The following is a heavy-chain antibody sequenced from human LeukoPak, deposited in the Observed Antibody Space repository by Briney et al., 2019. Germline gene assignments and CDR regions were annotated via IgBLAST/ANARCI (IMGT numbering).Heavy chain of an antibody. V-gene: IGHV1-69*04. CDR3: ASPHGYNYYFDY. J-gene: IGHJ4*02. CDR2: IIPILGIA. Sequence: SVKVSCKASGGTFSSYAISWVRQAPGQGLEWMGRIIPILGIANYAQKFQGRVTITADKSTSTAYMELSSLRSEDTAVYYCASPHGYNYYFDYWGQGTLVTVSS. D-gene: IGHD5-24*01. CDR1: GGTFSSYA.